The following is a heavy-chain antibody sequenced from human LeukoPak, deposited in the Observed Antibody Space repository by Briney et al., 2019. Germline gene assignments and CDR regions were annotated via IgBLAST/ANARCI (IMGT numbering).Heavy chain of an antibody. CDR2: IIPIFGTA. J-gene: IGHJ6*03. Sequence: ASVKVSCRASGGTFSSYAISWVRQAPGQGLEWMGGIIPIFGTANYAQKFQGRVTIPTDESMSTAYMELSSLRSEDTAVYYCARGVVPAATVYYYYYYMDVWGKGTTVTVSS. CDR3: ARGVVPAATVYYYYYYMDV. D-gene: IGHD2-2*01. V-gene: IGHV1-69*05. CDR1: GGTFSSYA.